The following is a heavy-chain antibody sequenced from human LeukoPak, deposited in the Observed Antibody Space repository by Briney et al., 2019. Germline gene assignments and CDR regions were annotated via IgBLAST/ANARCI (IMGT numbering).Heavy chain of an antibody. CDR3: AKDRGMGATTVFDY. CDR2: ISGSATRT. Sequence: GGSLRLSCAASGFSFSTYGMNWVRQAPGKGLQWVSAISGSATRTLYSDSVEGRFTISRDNSKNTLYLQMSSLGADDAAIYYCAKDRGMGATTVFDYWGQGTLVSVSS. D-gene: IGHD1-26*01. CDR1: GFSFSTYG. J-gene: IGHJ4*02. V-gene: IGHV3-23*01.